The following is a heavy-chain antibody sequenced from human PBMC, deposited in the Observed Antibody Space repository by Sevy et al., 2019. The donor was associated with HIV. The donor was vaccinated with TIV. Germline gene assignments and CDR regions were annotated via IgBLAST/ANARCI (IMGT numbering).Heavy chain of an antibody. CDR2: ISSSSNYI. CDR1: EFTFSSYS. CDR3: ARDYSSSWSN. V-gene: IGHV3-21*01. Sequence: GGSLRLSCAASEFTFSSYSMNWVRQAPGKGLEWVSSISSSSNYIHYADSVKGRFTISRDNAKNSLSLQMNSLRAEDTAVYYCARDYSSSWSNWGQGTLVTVSS. J-gene: IGHJ4*02. D-gene: IGHD6-13*01.